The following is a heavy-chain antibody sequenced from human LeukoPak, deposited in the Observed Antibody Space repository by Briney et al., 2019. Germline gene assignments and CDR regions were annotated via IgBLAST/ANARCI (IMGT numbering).Heavy chain of an antibody. CDR2: IKNDGTVK. Sequence: GSLRLSCAASGFPFIYHWMTWVRQAPGKGLEWVANIKNDGTVKNYVDSVKGRFTISRDNAKNSLYLQMNSLRAEDTGVYYCAKDSYSKGDYWGQGVLVTVSS. J-gene: IGHJ4*02. V-gene: IGHV3-7*01. CDR1: GFPFIYHW. D-gene: IGHD5-18*01. CDR3: AKDSYSKGDY.